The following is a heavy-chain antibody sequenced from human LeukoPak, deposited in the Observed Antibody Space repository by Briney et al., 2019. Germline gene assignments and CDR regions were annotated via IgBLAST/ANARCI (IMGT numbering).Heavy chain of an antibody. Sequence: ASVKVSCKASGGTFSSYAISWVRQAPGQGLEWMGGIIPIFGTANYAQKFQGRVTITADESTSTAYMELSSLRSEDTAVYYCARSNIRGGAPGNWFDPWGQGTLVTVSS. D-gene: IGHD3-16*01. CDR1: GGTFSSYA. V-gene: IGHV1-69*13. CDR2: IIPIFGTA. J-gene: IGHJ5*02. CDR3: ARSNIRGGAPGNWFDP.